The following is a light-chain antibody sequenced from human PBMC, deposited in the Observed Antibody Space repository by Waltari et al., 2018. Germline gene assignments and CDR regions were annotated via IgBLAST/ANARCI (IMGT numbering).Light chain of an antibody. V-gene: IGKV4-1*01. CDR1: QSVLYSSNNKNY. Sequence: DIVMTQSPDSLAVSLGERATINCKSSQSVLYSSNNKNYLAWYQQKPGQPPKLLISWASTRESGVPDLFSGSGSGTDFTLTISSLQTEDVAVYYCQQYYSSPRTFGQGTKVEIK. CDR3: QQYYSSPRT. J-gene: IGKJ1*01. CDR2: WAS.